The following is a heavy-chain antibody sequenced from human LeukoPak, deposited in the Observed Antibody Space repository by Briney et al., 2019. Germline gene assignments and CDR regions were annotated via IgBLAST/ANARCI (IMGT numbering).Heavy chain of an antibody. J-gene: IGHJ4*02. CDR3: ARDSYGGNHKNFDY. D-gene: IGHD4-23*01. Sequence: GGSLRLSCSPSGFTFSTYSMYWVRQAPGKGLEWVSYISSAGSTIYYADSVKGRFTVSRDNAKNSLYLQMNSLRAEDTAVYYCARDSYGGNHKNFDYWGQGTLVTVSS. CDR1: GFTFSTYS. V-gene: IGHV3-48*04. CDR2: ISSAGSTI.